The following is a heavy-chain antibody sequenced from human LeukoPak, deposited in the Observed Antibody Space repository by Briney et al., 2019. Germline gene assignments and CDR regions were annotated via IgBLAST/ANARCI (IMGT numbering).Heavy chain of an antibody. V-gene: IGHV4-39*07. D-gene: IGHD5-24*01. J-gene: IGHJ6*02. CDR1: GGSISSSSYY. Sequence: SETLSLTCTVSGGSISSSSYYWSWIRQPPGKGLEWIGEINHSGSTNYNPSLKSRVTISVDTSKNQFSLKLSSVTAADTAVYYCASWLKLRLYGMDVGAQGPTVTVPS. CDR3: ASWLKLRLYGMDV. CDR2: INHSGST.